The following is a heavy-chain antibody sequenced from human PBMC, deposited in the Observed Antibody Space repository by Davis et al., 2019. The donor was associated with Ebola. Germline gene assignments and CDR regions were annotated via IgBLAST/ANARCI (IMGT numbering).Heavy chain of an antibody. J-gene: IGHJ4*02. CDR2: ISYDGSNK. CDR1: GFTFSSYA. Sequence: PGGSLRLSCAASGFTFSSYAMHWVRQAPGKGLEWVAVISYDGSNKYYADSVKGRFTISRDNSKNTLYLQMNSLRAEDTAVYYCAKGGWEYYDSSEDRYFAYWGQGTLVTVSS. V-gene: IGHV3-30-3*01. D-gene: IGHD3-22*01. CDR3: AKGGWEYYDSSEDRYFAY.